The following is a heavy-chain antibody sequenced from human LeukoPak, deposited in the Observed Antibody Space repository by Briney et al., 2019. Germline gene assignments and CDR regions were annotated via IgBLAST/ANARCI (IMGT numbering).Heavy chain of an antibody. CDR1: GGSFSGYY. CDR2: IYHTGST. Sequence: PSETLSLTCAVYGGSFSGYYWSWIRQPPGKGLEWIGEIYHTGSTNYNPSLKGRVSFSVDRSKNQFSLSLSSVTAADTAVYYCTNSRAGSYTSGSYSTLDHWGRGILVTVSS. D-gene: IGHD6-19*01. V-gene: IGHV4-34*03. J-gene: IGHJ4*02. CDR3: TNSRAGSYTSGSYSTLDH.